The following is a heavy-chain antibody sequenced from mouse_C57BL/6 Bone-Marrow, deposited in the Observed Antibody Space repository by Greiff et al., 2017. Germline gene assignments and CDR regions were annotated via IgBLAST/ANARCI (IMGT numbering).Heavy chain of an antibody. D-gene: IGHD2-2*01. V-gene: IGHV1-85*01. Sequence: VQLQESGPELVKPGASVKLSCKASGYTFTSYDINWVKQRPGQGLEWIGWIYPRDGSTKYNEKFKGKATLTVDTSSSTAYMELHSLTSEDSAVYFCARRGLWLRPYYFDYWGQGTTLTVSS. CDR2: IYPRDGST. CDR1: GYTFTSYD. CDR3: ARRGLWLRPYYFDY. J-gene: IGHJ2*01.